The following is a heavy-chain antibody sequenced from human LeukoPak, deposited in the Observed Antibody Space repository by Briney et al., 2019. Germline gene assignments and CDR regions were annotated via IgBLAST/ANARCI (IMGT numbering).Heavy chain of an antibody. D-gene: IGHD3-10*01. CDR1: GYTFTSYY. V-gene: IGHV1-46*01. CDR3: AREVGVVRGVVEYYYGMDV. J-gene: IGHJ6*02. Sequence: ASVKVSCKASGYTFTSYYMHWVRQAPGQGLEWMGIINPSGGSTSYAQKFQGRVTMTRDTSTSTVYMELSSLRSEDTAVYYCAREVGVVRGVVEYYYGMDVWGQGTTVTVSS. CDR2: INPSGGST.